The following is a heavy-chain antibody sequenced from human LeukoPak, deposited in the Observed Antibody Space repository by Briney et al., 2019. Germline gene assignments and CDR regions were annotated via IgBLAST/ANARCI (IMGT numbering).Heavy chain of an antibody. Sequence: PSETLSLTCAVYGGSFSGYYWSWIRQPPGKGPEWIGEINHSGSTNYNPSLKSRVTISVDTSKNQFSLKLSSVTAADTAVYYCAAPGAMNAFDIWGQGTMVTVSS. CDR3: AAPGAMNAFDI. CDR1: GGSFSGYY. J-gene: IGHJ3*02. CDR2: INHSGST. D-gene: IGHD2-2*01. V-gene: IGHV4-34*01.